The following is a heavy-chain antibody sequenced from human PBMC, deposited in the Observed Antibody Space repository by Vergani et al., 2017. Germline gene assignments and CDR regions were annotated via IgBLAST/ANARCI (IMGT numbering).Heavy chain of an antibody. J-gene: IGHJ5*02. CDR1: GFTFNAYY. V-gene: IGHV3-11*01. D-gene: IGHD3-16*01. CDR3: AKDLGTSSGGGWFDP. CDR2: ISVSGTSI. Sequence: QEQLVESGGGLVKPGGSLRLSCEASGFTFNAYYMSWVRQAPGKGLECVSYISVSGTSIHYADSVKGRFTISRDNAKNSLYLQMNRLRAEDTAVYYCAKDLGTSSGGGWFDPWGQGTLVTVSS.